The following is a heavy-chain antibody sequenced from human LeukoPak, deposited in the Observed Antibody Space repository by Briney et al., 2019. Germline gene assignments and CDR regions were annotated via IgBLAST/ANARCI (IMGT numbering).Heavy chain of an antibody. CDR3: AQRPGDLYYYDSSGYPSGFQH. Sequence: GGSLRLSCSASGFTFSSYAMHWVRQAPGKGLEYVSAISSNGGSTYYADSVKGRFTISRDNSKNTLYLQVSSLRAEDTAVYYCAQRPGDLYYYDSSGYPSGFQHWGQGTLVTVPS. D-gene: IGHD3-22*01. J-gene: IGHJ1*01. CDR2: ISSNGGST. CDR1: GFTFSSYA. V-gene: IGHV3-64D*06.